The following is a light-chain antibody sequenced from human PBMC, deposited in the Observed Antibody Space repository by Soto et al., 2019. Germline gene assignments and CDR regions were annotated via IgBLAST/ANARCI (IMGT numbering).Light chain of an antibody. CDR1: QSISSH. CDR2: DAS. Sequence: EIVLTQSPATLSLSPGERATLSCRASQSISSHLAWYQQKPGQAPRLLMYDASNRATGIPARFSGCGSGTDFTLTISSLEPGDLAVYYCQQRNNWPLTFGGGTKVEIK. J-gene: IGKJ4*01. V-gene: IGKV3-11*01. CDR3: QQRNNWPLT.